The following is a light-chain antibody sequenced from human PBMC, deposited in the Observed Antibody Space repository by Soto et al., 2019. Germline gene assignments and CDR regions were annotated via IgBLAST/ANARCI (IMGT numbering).Light chain of an antibody. V-gene: IGLV2-14*01. CDR1: SSDVGGYNY. J-gene: IGLJ1*01. Sequence: QSALTQPASVSGSPGQSITISCTGTSSDVGGYNYVSWYQQHPDKAPKLMIYEVCNRPSGVSNRFSGSKSGNTASLTISGLQAEDEADYYCNSYTSSGTLGVFGTGTKLTVL. CDR2: EVC. CDR3: NSYTSSGTLGV.